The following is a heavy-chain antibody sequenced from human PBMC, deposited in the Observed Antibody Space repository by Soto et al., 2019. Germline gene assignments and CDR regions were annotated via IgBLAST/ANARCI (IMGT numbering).Heavy chain of an antibody. Sequence: PGGSLRLSCVASGVTFSSFAMSWVRQAPGKGLEWVSTISGSGGSTYYADSVKGRLTTSRDNSKNTLSLHINSLRAEDTAVYYCAKAETYDFWSGLHFDYWGQGTLVTVSS. CDR1: GVTFSSFA. J-gene: IGHJ4*02. D-gene: IGHD3-3*01. CDR3: AKAETYDFWSGLHFDY. CDR2: ISGSGGST. V-gene: IGHV3-23*01.